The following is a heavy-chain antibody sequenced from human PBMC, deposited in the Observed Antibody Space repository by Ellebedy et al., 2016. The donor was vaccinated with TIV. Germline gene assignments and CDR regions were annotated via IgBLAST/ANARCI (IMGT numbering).Heavy chain of an antibody. J-gene: IGHJ4*02. D-gene: IGHD3-16*01. Sequence: SETLSLTXAVSGGSISSGGYSWSWIRQPPGKGLEWIGYIYHSGNTYYNPSLKSRVTISVDRSKNQFSLRLSSVTAADTAVYYCARASFEITFGGAREETSYFDYWGQGTLVTVSS. CDR1: GGSISSGGYS. CDR2: IYHSGNT. V-gene: IGHV4-30-2*01. CDR3: ARASFEITFGGAREETSYFDY.